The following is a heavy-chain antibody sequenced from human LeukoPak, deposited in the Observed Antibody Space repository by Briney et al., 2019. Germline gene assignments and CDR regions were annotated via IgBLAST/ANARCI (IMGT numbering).Heavy chain of an antibody. CDR2: IIPIFGTA. J-gene: IGHJ3*02. CDR3: ARVDSGSYYGAFDI. CDR1: GGTFSSYA. D-gene: IGHD1-26*01. Sequence: ASVKVSCKASGGTFSSYAISWVRQAPGQGLEWMGRIIPIFGTANYAQKFQGRVTITTDESTSTAYMELSGLRSGDTAVYYCARVDSGSYYGAFDIWGQGTMVTVSS. V-gene: IGHV1-69*05.